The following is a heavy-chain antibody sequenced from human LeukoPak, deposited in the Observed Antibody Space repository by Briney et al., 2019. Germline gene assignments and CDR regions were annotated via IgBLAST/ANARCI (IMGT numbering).Heavy chain of an antibody. J-gene: IGHJ4*02. Sequence: GGSLRLSCAASGFTFSSYEMNWVRQAPGKGLEWVSYISSSGSTIYYADSVKGRFTISRDNAKNSLYLQMNSLRAEDTAVYYCASSARTLAYCGGDCHALDYWGQGTLVTVSS. V-gene: IGHV3-48*03. CDR2: ISSSGSTI. D-gene: IGHD2-21*02. CDR1: GFTFSSYE. CDR3: ASSARTLAYCGGDCHALDY.